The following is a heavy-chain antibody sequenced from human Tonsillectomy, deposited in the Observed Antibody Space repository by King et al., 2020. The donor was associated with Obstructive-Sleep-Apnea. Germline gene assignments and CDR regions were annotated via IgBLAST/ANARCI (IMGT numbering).Heavy chain of an antibody. D-gene: IGHD3-22*01. CDR2: INWNGGST. J-gene: IGHJ3*02. CDR3: ARDKDYYDISGYYPDAFDI. CDR1: GFTFDDYG. V-gene: IGHV3-20*01. Sequence: VQLVESGGGVVRPGGSLRIACAASGFTFDDYGMSWVRQAPGKGLEWVSGINWNGGSTSYADSVKGRFNISRDNAKNSLYLQMNRLRAEDTALYHCARDKDYYDISGYYPDAFDIWGQGTMVTVSS.